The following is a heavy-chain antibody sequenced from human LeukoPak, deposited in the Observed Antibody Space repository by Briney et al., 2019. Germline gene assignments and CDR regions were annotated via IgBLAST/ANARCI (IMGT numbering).Heavy chain of an antibody. D-gene: IGHD6-13*01. CDR2: ISSNGGST. CDR3: LRTPYSNSWYGPFDY. CDR1: GFTFSTYA. J-gene: IGHJ4*02. Sequence: PGGSLRLSCSASGFTFSTYAMHWVRQTPGKGLEYVSAISSNGGSTYYADSVKGRFTISRDNSKNTLYLHMSSLRAEDTALYYCLRTPYSNSWYGPFDYWGQGTLVTVSS. V-gene: IGHV3-64D*06.